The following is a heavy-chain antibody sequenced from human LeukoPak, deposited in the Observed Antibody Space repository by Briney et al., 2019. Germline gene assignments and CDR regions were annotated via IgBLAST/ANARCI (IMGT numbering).Heavy chain of an antibody. CDR2: FYYSGST. CDR1: GGSISSYY. V-gene: IGHV4-59*01. J-gene: IGHJ5*02. Sequence: SETLSLTCTVSGGSISSYYWSWIRQPPGKGLEWIGYFYYSGSTNYNPSLKSRVTISIDTSKNQFSLQLSSVTAADTAVYYCARGSSWSGWFDPWGQGTLVTVSS. D-gene: IGHD6-13*01. CDR3: ARGSSWSGWFDP.